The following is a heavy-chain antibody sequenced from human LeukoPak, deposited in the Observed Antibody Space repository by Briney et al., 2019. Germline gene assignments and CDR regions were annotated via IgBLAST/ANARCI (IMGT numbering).Heavy chain of an antibody. CDR1: GFTFDDYA. CDR2: ISWNSGSI. V-gene: IGHV3-9*01. Sequence: PGGSLRLSCAASGFTFDDYAMHWVRQAPGKGLEWVSGISWNSGSIGYADSVKGRFTISRDNAKNSLYLQMNSLRAEDTALYYCAKDMGPAAYYYYGMDVWGQGTTVTVSS. CDR3: AKDMGPAAYYYYGMDV. J-gene: IGHJ6*02. D-gene: IGHD2-2*01.